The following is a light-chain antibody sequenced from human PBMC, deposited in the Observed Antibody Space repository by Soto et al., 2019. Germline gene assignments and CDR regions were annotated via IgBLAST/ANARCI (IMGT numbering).Light chain of an antibody. Sequence: ELVLTQSPVTLSVSPGEGATLSCRASQSVGSNLAWYQHKPGQSPRLLIYSTSTRATDIPARFSGSGSGTEFTLTVSSLQSEDFAVYYCQQYNYGPRTFGPGTKVEIK. CDR2: STS. CDR3: QQYNYGPRT. J-gene: IGKJ1*01. V-gene: IGKV3-15*01. CDR1: QSVGSN.